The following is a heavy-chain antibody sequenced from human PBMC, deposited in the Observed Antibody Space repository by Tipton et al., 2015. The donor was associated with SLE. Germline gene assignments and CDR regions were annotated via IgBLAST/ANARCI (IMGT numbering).Heavy chain of an antibody. CDR1: GFTFYNFA. CDR3: ARGYCSDGVRYGFGFFDY. J-gene: IGHJ4*02. D-gene: IGHD2-8*01. Sequence: SLRLSCAASGFTFYNFAMSWVRQAPGKGLEWVSSITGSGSSTYYADSVKGRFTISSDNSNNTVYLQMNSLRADDSAVYYCARGYCSDGVRYGFGFFDYWGQGNLVTVSS. V-gene: IGHV3-23*01. CDR2: ITGSGSST.